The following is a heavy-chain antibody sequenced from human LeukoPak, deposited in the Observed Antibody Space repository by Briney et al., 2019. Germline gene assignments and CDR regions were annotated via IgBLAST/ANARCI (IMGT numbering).Heavy chain of an antibody. V-gene: IGHV4-38-2*02. CDR1: GYSISSGYY. D-gene: IGHD1-1*01. CDR3: AGQIETALYDY. Sequence: SETLSLTCTVSGYSISSGYYWGWIRQPPGKGLEWIGSIYHSGSTHYNPSLKSRVTISVDTSKNQFSLKLSSVTAADTAVYYCAGQIETALYDYWGQGTLVTVSS. J-gene: IGHJ4*02. CDR2: IYHSGST.